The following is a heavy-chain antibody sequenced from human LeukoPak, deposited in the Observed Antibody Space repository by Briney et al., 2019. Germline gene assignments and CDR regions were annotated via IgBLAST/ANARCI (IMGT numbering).Heavy chain of an antibody. CDR2: INPNSGGT. CDR1: GYTFTDYY. V-gene: IGHV1-2*02. Sequence: GASVKVSCKASGYTFTDYYMHWVRQAPGQGLDGMGWINPNSGGTNYAQKFQGRVTMTRHTHISTAYIELSRLRSDDTAMYYCAIVLARYGNLDYWGQGILVTVSS. J-gene: IGHJ4*02. CDR3: AIVLARYGNLDY. D-gene: IGHD1-14*01.